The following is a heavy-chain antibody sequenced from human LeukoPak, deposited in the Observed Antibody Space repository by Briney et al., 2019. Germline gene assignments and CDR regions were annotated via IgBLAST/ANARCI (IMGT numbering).Heavy chain of an antibody. CDR3: ARDVYDFWSGYYD. J-gene: IGHJ4*02. Sequence: SETVPLTCTVSGGSISSGAYYYNWIRQPAGKGLEWIGRIYTSGSTNCNPSLKSRLTISVDTSKNQFSLKLSSVTAADTAVYYCARDVYDFWSGYYDWGPGTLVTVSS. CDR1: GGSISSGAYY. D-gene: IGHD3-3*01. V-gene: IGHV4-61*02. CDR2: IYTSGST.